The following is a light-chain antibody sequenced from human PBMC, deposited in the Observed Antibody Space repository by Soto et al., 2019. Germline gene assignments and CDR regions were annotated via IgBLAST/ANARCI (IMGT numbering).Light chain of an antibody. CDR1: SSNIGTNT. Sequence: QYVLTQPPSASGTPGQRVTISCSGSSSNIGTNTDIWYQQLPGAAPKLLIYSDNQRPSGVPDRFSGSKSGTSASLAISGLQSEDEADYYCAAWDVSLVVFGGGTKLTVL. V-gene: IGLV1-44*01. CDR3: AAWDVSLVV. J-gene: IGLJ2*01. CDR2: SDN.